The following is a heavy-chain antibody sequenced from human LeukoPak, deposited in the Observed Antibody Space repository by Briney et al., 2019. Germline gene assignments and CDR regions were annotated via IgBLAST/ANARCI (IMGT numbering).Heavy chain of an antibody. Sequence: GGSLRLSCAASGFTFSSYWMHWVRQAPGKGLVWVSRINSDGSSTSYADSVKGRFTISRDNAKNTLYLQTNSLRAEDTAVYYCARVKVGATTPDFDYWGQGTLVTVSS. V-gene: IGHV3-74*01. J-gene: IGHJ4*02. D-gene: IGHD1-26*01. CDR2: INSDGSST. CDR3: ARVKVGATTPDFDY. CDR1: GFTFSSYW.